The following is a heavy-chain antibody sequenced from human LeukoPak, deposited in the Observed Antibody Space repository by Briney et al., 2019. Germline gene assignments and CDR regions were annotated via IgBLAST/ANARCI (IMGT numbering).Heavy chain of an antibody. Sequence: ASVKVSCEASGHTFSNYFVHWVRQAPGQGLEWMGTINFSGGNKNYVQKLQGRVTMTGDTSTNTVYMELSSLTSEGTAMYYCARERSGGYFDDWGQGTLVTVSS. D-gene: IGHD1-26*01. CDR3: ARERSGGYFDD. CDR2: INFSGGNK. J-gene: IGHJ4*02. CDR1: GHTFSNYF. V-gene: IGHV1-46*01.